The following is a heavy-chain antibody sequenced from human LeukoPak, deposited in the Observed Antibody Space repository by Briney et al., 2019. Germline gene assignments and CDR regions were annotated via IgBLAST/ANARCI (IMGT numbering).Heavy chain of an antibody. CDR3: AREFRNPGFVDGWLRYNWFDP. D-gene: IGHD6-19*01. V-gene: IGHV4-39*07. Sequence: SETLSLTCTVSGGSISSSSYYWGWIRQPPGKGREWIGSIYYSGSTYYNPSLKSRVTISVDTSKNQFSLKLSSVTAADTAVYYCAREFRNPGFVDGWLRYNWFDPWGQGTLVTVSS. CDR1: GGSISSSSYY. J-gene: IGHJ5*02. CDR2: IYYSGST.